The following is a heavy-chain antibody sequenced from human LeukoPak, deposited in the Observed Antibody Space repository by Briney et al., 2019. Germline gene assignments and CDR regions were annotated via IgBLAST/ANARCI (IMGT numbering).Heavy chain of an antibody. CDR1: GYTFTYYG. CDR2: INPNSGGT. J-gene: IGHJ5*02. Sequence: GASVKVSCKASGYTFTYYGISWVRQAPGQGLEWMGWINPNSGGTNYAQKFQGRVTMTRDTSISTAYMELSRLRSDDTAVYYCARDLDSSGWDPWGQGTLVTVSS. D-gene: IGHD6-19*01. CDR3: ARDLDSSGWDP. V-gene: IGHV1-2*02.